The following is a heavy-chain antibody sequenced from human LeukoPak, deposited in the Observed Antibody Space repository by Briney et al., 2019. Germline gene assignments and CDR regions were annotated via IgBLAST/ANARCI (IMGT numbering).Heavy chain of an antibody. V-gene: IGHV3-74*01. J-gene: IGHJ4*02. CDR3: AKGSPVLMVFAPFDY. D-gene: IGHD2-8*01. CDR1: GFTFSNYW. CDR2: INSDASVT. Sequence: QTGGSLRLSCAASGFTFSNYWMHWVRQTPGKGLVWVSRINSDASVTTYADSVKGRFTISRDNAKNTLYLQMNSLRAEDTAVYYCAKGSPVLMVFAPFDYWGQGTLVTVSS.